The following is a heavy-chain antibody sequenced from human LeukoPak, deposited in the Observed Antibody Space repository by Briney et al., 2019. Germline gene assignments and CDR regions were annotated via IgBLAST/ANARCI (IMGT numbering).Heavy chain of an antibody. CDR2: IKQDGSEK. Sequence: GGSLRLSCAASGFTFSSYWMSWVRQAPGKGLEWVANIKQDGSEKYYADSVKGRFTISRDNSKNTLYLQMNSLRAEDTAVYYCAKPGVEVDEQQPHLNWFDPWGQGTLVTVSS. CDR3: AKPGVEVDEQQPHLNWFDP. D-gene: IGHD6-13*01. V-gene: IGHV3-7*01. CDR1: GFTFSSYW. J-gene: IGHJ5*02.